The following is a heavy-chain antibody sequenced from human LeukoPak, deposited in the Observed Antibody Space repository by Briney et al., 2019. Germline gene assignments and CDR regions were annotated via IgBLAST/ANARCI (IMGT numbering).Heavy chain of an antibody. J-gene: IGHJ4*02. CDR1: GGSISSSSYY. Sequence: SETLSLTCTVSGGSISSSSYYWGWIRQPPGKGLEWIGSIYYSGSTYYNPSLKSRVTISVDTSKNQFSLKLSSVTAADTAVYYCARWGSWSAFDYWGQGTLVTVSS. CDR2: IYYSGST. V-gene: IGHV4-39*07. D-gene: IGHD6-13*01. CDR3: ARWGSWSAFDY.